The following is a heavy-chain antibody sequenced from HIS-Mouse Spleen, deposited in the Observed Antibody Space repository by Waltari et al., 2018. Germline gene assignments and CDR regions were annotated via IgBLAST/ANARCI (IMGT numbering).Heavy chain of an antibody. D-gene: IGHD6-13*01. CDR3: AREIPYSSSWYDWYFDL. Sequence: QLQLQESGPGLVNPSETLSLTCTVSGRSIRISSYYWVWIRQPPGKGLAWIGSIYYSGSTYYNPSLKSRVTISVDTSKNQFSLKLSSVTAADTAVYYCAREIPYSSSWYDWYFDLWGRGTLVTVSS. J-gene: IGHJ2*01. V-gene: IGHV4-39*07. CDR1: GRSIRISSYY. CDR2: IYYSGST.